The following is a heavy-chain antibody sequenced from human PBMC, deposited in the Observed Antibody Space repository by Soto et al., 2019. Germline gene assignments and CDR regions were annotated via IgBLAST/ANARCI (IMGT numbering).Heavy chain of an antibody. CDR2: IVPIFVTP. CDR1: GATFNSYA. V-gene: IGHV1-69*01. J-gene: IGHJ6*02. D-gene: IGHD2-15*01. CDR3: ASKPFTGYCSGGSCYVGLDV. Sequence: QVQLVQSGAEVKSLGSSVMVSCTASGATFNSYAISWVRQAPGEGLEWMGGIVPIFVTPNYAQKFQGRVTITADESTSTAYMELSSLRAEDTALYYCASKPFTGYCSGGSCYVGLDVWGQGTTVTVSS.